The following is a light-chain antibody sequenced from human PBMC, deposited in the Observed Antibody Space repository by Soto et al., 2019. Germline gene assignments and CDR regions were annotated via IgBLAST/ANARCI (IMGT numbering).Light chain of an antibody. CDR3: SSYTSSSTLYG. V-gene: IGLV2-14*01. CDR2: EVS. Sequence: QSALTQPASVSGSPGQSITISCTGTSSDVGGYNYVSWYQQHPGKAPKLMIYEVSNRPSGVSNRFSGSKSGNTASLTIYGLQAEDEADYYCSSYTSSSTLYGFGTGTKLTVL. J-gene: IGLJ1*01. CDR1: SSDVGGYNY.